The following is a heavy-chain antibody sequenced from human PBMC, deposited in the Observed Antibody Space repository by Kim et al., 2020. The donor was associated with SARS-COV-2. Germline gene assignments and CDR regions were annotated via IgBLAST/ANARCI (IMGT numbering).Heavy chain of an antibody. CDR1: GDSVSRNSAT. CDR3: TRRFSNSMDV. J-gene: IGHJ6*02. V-gene: IGHV6-1*01. Sequence: SQTLSLTCVISGDSVSRNSATWHWIRQSPSGGLEWLGRTYYRSKWYNDYALSVKSRIIINPDTSKNQFSLQLNSVTPEDTAVYYCTRRFSNSMDVWGQGTTVTVSS. D-gene: IGHD1-1*01. CDR2: TYYRSKWYN.